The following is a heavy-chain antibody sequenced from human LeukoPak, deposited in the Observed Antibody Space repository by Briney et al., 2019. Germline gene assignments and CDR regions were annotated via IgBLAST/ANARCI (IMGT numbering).Heavy chain of an antibody. J-gene: IGHJ5*02. V-gene: IGHV4-30-4*08. CDR3: ARGTVVVVITSLDP. D-gene: IGHD3-22*01. Sequence: PSQTLSHTCTVSGGSISSGDYYWTWIRQSPGKGLEWIGFIYHSGSTYYNPSLQSRVTMSVDTSKNQVSLKLSSVTVADTAVYYCARGTVVVVITSLDPWGQGTLVTVSS. CDR2: IYHSGST. CDR1: GGSISSGDYY.